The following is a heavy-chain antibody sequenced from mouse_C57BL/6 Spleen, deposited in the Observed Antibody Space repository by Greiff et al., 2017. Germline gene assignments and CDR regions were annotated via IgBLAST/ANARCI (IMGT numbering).Heavy chain of an antibody. CDR2: IDPSDSYT. Sequence: QVQLQQPGAELVMPGASVKLSCKASGYTFTSYWMHWVKQRPGQGLEWIGEIDPSDSYTNYNQKFKGKSTLTVDKSSSTAYMQLSSLTSEDSAVYYGARGDDGRGGLFAYWGQGTLVTVSA. V-gene: IGHV1-69*01. J-gene: IGHJ3*01. CDR1: GYTFTSYW. CDR3: ARGDDGRGGLFAY. D-gene: IGHD2-3*01.